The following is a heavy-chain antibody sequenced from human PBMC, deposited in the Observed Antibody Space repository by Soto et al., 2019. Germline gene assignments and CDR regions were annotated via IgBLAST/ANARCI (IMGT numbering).Heavy chain of an antibody. J-gene: IGHJ6*02. D-gene: IGHD6-13*01. CDR1: GYTFTSYA. CDR3: ASPGIAAADTKWVWYYGMDV. V-gene: IGHV1-69*04. Sequence: GASVKVSCKASGYTFTSYAMHWVRQAPGQGLEWMGRIIPILGIANYAQKFQGRVTITADKSTSTAYMELSSLRSEDTAVYYCASPGIAAADTKWVWYYGMDVWGQGTTVTVSS. CDR2: IIPILGIA.